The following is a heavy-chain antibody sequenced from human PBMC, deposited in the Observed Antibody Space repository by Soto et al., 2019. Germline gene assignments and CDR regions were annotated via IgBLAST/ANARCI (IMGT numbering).Heavy chain of an antibody. CDR1: GYSVSINLSF. Sequence: PSQSRSRTCVISGYSVSINLSFCNLMRHSPSRGLQWLGRIYYRSKWFHDYAASVESRMAINPDTSRNQFSLQLNYVTPEDTAVYYCARVHCSAGTCLDGMELWGKGHTVNVS. CDR2: IYYRSKWFH. CDR3: ARVHCSAGTCLDGMEL. V-gene: IGHV6-1*01. J-gene: IGHJ6*04. D-gene: IGHD6-13*01.